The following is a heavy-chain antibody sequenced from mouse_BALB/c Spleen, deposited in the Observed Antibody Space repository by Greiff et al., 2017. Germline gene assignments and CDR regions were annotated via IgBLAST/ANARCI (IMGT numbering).Heavy chain of an antibody. CDR3: ERGGNYGYYYAMEY. J-gene: IGHJ4*01. CDR2: ISSGGST. CDR1: GFTFSSYA. V-gene: IGHV5-6-5*01. D-gene: IGHD1-2*01. Sequence: EVKLVESGGGLVKPGGSLKLSCAASGFTFSSYAMSWVRQTPEKRLEWVASISSGGSTYYPDSVKGRFTISRDNARNILYLQMSSLRSEDTAMYYWERGGNYGYYYAMEYWGQGTSVTVSS.